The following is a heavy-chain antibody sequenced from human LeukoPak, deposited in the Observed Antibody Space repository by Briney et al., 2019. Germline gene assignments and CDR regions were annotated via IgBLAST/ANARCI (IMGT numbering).Heavy chain of an antibody. Sequence: SETLSLTCSVSGDSISLSFYYWGWIRQPPGKALEWIGRVYYSGTTSYNPSLKSRFTISVDTSKNQFSLKLSSVTAADTAVYARGAADRNTYYYYIDVWGKGTTATVSS. J-gene: IGHJ6*03. CDR3: GAADRNTYYYYIDV. D-gene: IGHD1-14*01. V-gene: IGHV4-39*07. CDR1: GDSISLSFYY. CDR2: VYYSGTT.